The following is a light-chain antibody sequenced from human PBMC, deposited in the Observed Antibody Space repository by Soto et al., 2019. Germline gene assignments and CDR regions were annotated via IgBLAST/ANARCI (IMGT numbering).Light chain of an antibody. CDR1: QGVSNN. CDR3: LQYYNWPHT. V-gene: IGKV3-15*01. Sequence: EIQMTQSPSSLSASPGDRATITCRASQGVSNNLGWYQQKPGQAPKLLIYGASSRDTGIPSRFSGSGSGTDFTLIISSLQSEDFATYYCLQYYNWPHTFGQGTNLEIK. J-gene: IGKJ2*01. CDR2: GAS.